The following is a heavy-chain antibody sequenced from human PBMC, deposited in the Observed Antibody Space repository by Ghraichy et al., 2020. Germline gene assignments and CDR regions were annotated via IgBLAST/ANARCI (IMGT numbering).Heavy chain of an antibody. V-gene: IGHV6-1*01. J-gene: IGHJ1*01. D-gene: IGHD1-26*01. CDR1: GDSVSSNSAA. Sequence: SQTLSLTCAISGDSVSSNSAAWNWIRQSPSRGLEWLGRTYYRSKWYNDFAVSMESRITFNPDTSKNQVSLQLKYVTPEDTALYYGARELSGRFHQWGQGTLVTVSS. CDR3: ARELSGRFHQ. CDR2: TYYRSKWYN.